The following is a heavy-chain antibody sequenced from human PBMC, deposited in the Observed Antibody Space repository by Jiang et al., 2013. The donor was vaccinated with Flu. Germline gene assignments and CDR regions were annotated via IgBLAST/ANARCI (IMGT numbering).Heavy chain of an antibody. CDR3: ASTRLRAFDI. CDR1: FTSYG. CDR2: ISAYNGNT. V-gene: IGHV1-18*04. D-gene: IGHD2-2*01. Sequence: FTSYGISWVRQAPGQGLEWMGWISAYNGNTNYAQKLQGRVTMTTDTSTSTAYMELRSLRSDDTAVYYCASTRLRAFDIWGQGTMVTVSS. J-gene: IGHJ3*02.